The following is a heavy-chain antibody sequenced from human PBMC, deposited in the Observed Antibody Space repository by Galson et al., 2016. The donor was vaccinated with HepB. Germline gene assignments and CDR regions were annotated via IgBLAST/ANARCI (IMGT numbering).Heavy chain of an antibody. J-gene: IGHJ6*04. V-gene: IGHV3-11*01. CDR2: ISTSGETI. Sequence: SLRLSCAASGFTFSDNYMPWIRQAPGKGLEWTSYISTSGETIYYADSVKGRFTISRDNAKSSLYLQMNGLRVEDTAAYFCARRGRWHYGLDVWGKGTAVTVSS. CDR3: ARRGRWHYGLDV. CDR1: GFTFSDNY. D-gene: IGHD5-24*01.